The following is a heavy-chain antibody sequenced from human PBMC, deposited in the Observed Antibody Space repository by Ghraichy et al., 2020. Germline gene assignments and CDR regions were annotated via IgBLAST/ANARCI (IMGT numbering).Heavy chain of an antibody. CDR3: ARGPIAVAGTVEVGYYFDY. CDR1: GFTFSSYG. V-gene: IGHV3-33*01. CDR2: IWYDGSNK. D-gene: IGHD6-19*01. Sequence: GGSLRLSCAASGFTFSSYGMHWVRQAPGKGLEWVAVIWYDGSNKYYADSVKGRFTISRDNSKNTLYLQMNSLRAEDTAVYYCARGPIAVAGTVEVGYYFDYWGQGTLVTVSS. J-gene: IGHJ4*02.